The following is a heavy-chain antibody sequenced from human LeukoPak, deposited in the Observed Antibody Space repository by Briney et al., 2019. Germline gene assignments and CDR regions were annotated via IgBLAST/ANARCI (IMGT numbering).Heavy chain of an antibody. CDR3: ARALVIGWELPYFDS. J-gene: IGHJ4*02. CDR2: IIPLFGTP. D-gene: IGHD2-15*01. Sequence: GSSVKVSCKASGGPFSSHTITWVRQAPGQGLEWMGGIIPLFGTPNYAQTFQGRVTITADESTSTAYLEVSSLRSGDTAMYYCARALVIGWELPYFDSWGRGTLVTVSS. CDR1: GGPFSSHT. V-gene: IGHV1-69*01.